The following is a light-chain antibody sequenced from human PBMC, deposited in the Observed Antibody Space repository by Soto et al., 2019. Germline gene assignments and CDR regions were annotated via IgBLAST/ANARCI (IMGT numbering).Light chain of an antibody. V-gene: IGKV1-5*01. J-gene: IGKJ1*01. Sequence: DIQMTQSPSTLSASVGDRATITCRASQNIGGWLAWYQQKPGKAPNLLIYDASTLESGVPSRFSGSGSGTEFTLTISSLQPDDFATYYCQQYNSYWTFGQGTKVDIK. CDR2: DAS. CDR1: QNIGGW. CDR3: QQYNSYWT.